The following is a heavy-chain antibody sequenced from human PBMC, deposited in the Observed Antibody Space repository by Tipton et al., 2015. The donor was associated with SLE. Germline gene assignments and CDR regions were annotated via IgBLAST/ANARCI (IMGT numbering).Heavy chain of an antibody. Sequence: TLSLTCTVSGGSMSTYYWNWIRQFPGKGLEWIGYFYCSGSTNYNPSLKSRVTISVDTSKNQFSLRLTSVTAADTAVYYCARGVSGYYFYSYMDVWGKGTTVTISS. CDR2: FYCSGST. V-gene: IGHV4-59*12. D-gene: IGHD3-16*01. CDR3: ARGVSGYYFYSYMDV. CDR1: GGSMSTYY. J-gene: IGHJ6*03.